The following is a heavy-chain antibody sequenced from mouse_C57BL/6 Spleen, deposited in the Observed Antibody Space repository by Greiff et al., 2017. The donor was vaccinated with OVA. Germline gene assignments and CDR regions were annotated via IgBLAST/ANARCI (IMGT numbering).Heavy chain of an antibody. D-gene: IGHD2-3*01. CDR1: GYTFTSYW. Sequence: QVQLQQPGAELVKPGASVKLSCKASGYTFTSYWMQWVKQRPGQGLEWIGEIDPSDSYTNSNQKFKSKATLTVDKPSSTAYMQLSSLTSEDSAVYDCARVGYYLYYFDYWGQGTTLTVSA. CDR3: ARVGYYLYYFDY. CDR2: IDPSDSYT. J-gene: IGHJ2*01. V-gene: IGHV1-50*01.